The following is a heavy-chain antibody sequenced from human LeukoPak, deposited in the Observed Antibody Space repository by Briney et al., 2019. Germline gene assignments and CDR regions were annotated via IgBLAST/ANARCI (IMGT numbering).Heavy chain of an antibody. CDR2: ISGSGGST. V-gene: IGHV3-23*01. J-gene: IGHJ4*02. D-gene: IGHD3-3*01. CDR3: AKVGPDYDFWSGYYCHFDY. CDR1: GFTFSSYS. Sequence: GGSLRLSCTASGFTFSSYSMNWVRQAPGKGLEWVSAISGSGGSTYYADSVKGRFTISRDNSKNTLYLQMNSLRAEDTAVYYCAKVGPDYDFWSGYYCHFDYWGQGTLVTVSS.